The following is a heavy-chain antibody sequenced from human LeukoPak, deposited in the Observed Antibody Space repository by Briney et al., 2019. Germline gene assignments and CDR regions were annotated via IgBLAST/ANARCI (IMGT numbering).Heavy chain of an antibody. CDR1: GFTFSNYS. V-gene: IGHV3-21*01. CDR2: ISSSSSYI. CDR3: ARDVRLGYCSGGSCYPL. Sequence: GGSLRLSCAASGFTFSNYSMNWVRQAPGKGLEWVSSISSSSSYIYYADSVKGRFTISRDNAKNSLYLQMNSLRAEDTAVYYCARDVRLGYCSGGSCYPLWGQGTMVTVSS. D-gene: IGHD2-15*01. J-gene: IGHJ3*01.